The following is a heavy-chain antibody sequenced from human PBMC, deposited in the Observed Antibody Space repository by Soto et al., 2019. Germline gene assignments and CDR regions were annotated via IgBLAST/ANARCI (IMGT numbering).Heavy chain of an antibody. D-gene: IGHD5-18*01. Sequence: PSETLSLTCTVSGGSISSGGYYWSWIRQHPGKGLEWIGYIYYSGSTYYNPSLKSRVTISVDTSKNQFSLKLSSVTAADTAVYYCARDIKLVDTAMRPGRAFDYWGQGTLVTVSS. CDR3: ARDIKLVDTAMRPGRAFDY. CDR1: GGSISSGGYY. V-gene: IGHV4-31*03. J-gene: IGHJ4*02. CDR2: IYYSGST.